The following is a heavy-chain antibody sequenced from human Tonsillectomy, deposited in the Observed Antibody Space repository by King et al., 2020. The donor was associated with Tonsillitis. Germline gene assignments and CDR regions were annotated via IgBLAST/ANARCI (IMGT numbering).Heavy chain of an antibody. V-gene: IGHV1-8*01. CDR1: GYTFSSYD. CDR3: ARDRADYYYGMDV. Sequence: QLQLVQSGAEVKKPGASVKVSCKASGYTFSSYDINWVRQAPGQGLEWMGWMNPNSGSTGYAQKFQGRVTMTRNTSISTAYMELSSLRSDDTAVYYCARDRADYYYGMDVWGQGTTVTVSS. D-gene: IGHD1-14*01. CDR2: MNPNSGST. J-gene: IGHJ6*02.